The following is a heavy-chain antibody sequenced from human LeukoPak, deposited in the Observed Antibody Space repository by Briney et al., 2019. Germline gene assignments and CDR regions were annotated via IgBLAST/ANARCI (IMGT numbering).Heavy chain of an antibody. CDR2: MNPHSGNT. CDR1: GYTFTSYG. CDR3: ARGVKYYDILTGWYNWFDP. J-gene: IGHJ5*02. V-gene: IGHV1-8*02. D-gene: IGHD3-9*01. Sequence: GASVKVSCKASGYTFTSYGISWVRQAPGQGLEWMGWMNPHSGNTGYAQKFQGRVTMTRNTSISTAYMEQSSLRSEDTAVYYCARGVKYYDILTGWYNWFDPWGQGTLVTVSS.